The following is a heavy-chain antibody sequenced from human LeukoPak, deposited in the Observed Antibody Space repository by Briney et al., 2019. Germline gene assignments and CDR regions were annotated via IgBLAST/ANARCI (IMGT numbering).Heavy chain of an antibody. V-gene: IGHV4-34*01. J-gene: IGHJ5*02. Sequence: SETLSLTCAVYGGSFSGYYWSWIRQTPGKGLEWIGEINHSGSTNYNPSLKSRVTISVDTSKNQFSLKLSSVTAADTAVYYCARDYCSSTSCYKGWFDPWGQGTLVTVSS. CDR3: ARDYCSSTSCYKGWFDP. CDR2: INHSGST. CDR1: GGSFSGYY. D-gene: IGHD2-2*02.